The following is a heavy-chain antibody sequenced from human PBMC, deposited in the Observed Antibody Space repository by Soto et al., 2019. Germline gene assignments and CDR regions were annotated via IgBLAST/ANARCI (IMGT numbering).Heavy chain of an antibody. CDR2: FSSSSSYI. CDR3: ARDVRGIPAARSPNWFDP. Sequence: PGGSLRLSCAASGFTFSSYSMNWVRQAPGKGLEWVSSFSSSSSYIYYADSVKGRFTISRDNAKNSLYLQMNSLRAEDTALYYCARDVRGIPAARSPNWFDPWGQGTLVTVSS. CDR1: GFTFSSYS. V-gene: IGHV3-21*01. D-gene: IGHD2-2*01. J-gene: IGHJ5*02.